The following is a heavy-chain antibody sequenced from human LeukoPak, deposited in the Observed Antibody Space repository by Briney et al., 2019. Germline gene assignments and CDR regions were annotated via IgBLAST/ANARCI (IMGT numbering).Heavy chain of an antibody. CDR1: GGSVSSGSYY. CDR2: IYYNGNT. CDR3: ARHGARRLKTGGYYYDLDV. V-gene: IGHV4-61*01. Sequence: SETLSLTCTVSGGSVSSGSYYWSWIRQPPGKGLEWIGYIYYNGNTDSNPSLRSRVSISVATSKNQFSLELRSVTAADPAVYYCARHGARRLKTGGYYYDLDVWGQGTTVTVSS. D-gene: IGHD1-26*01. J-gene: IGHJ6*02.